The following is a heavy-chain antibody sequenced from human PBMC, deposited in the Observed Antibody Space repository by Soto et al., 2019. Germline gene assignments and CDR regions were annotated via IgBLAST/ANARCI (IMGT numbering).Heavy chain of an antibody. CDR3: AKDLELVMFFGFFDY. Sequence: VHLLESGGGLVQPGGSLRLSCATSGFSFASYAMSWVRQAPGKGLEWVSSISGGGDTIYYADSLKGRFTISRDNSKSTLYLQMNSLRAEDTAVYYCAKDLELVMFFGFFDYWGQGSLVTVSS. D-gene: IGHD3-3*01. CDR1: GFSFASYA. CDR2: ISGGGDTI. J-gene: IGHJ4*02. V-gene: IGHV3-23*01.